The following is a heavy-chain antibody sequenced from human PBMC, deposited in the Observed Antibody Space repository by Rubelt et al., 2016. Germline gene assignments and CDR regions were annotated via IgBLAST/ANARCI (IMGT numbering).Heavy chain of an antibody. V-gene: IGHV4-31*03. D-gene: IGHD6-25*01. J-gene: IGHJ4*02. Sequence: QVQLQESAPGLVKPSQTLSLTCTVSGGSISSGGYYWTWIRQHPGKGLEWIGSIYYSGSTYYNPSLKSRVTITVDTSKNQFSLKVYSVTAADTPVYYGARERSSATMAPYYFDYWGQGTLVTVSS. CDR2: IYYSGST. CDR1: GGSISSGGYY. CDR3: ARERSSATMAPYYFDY.